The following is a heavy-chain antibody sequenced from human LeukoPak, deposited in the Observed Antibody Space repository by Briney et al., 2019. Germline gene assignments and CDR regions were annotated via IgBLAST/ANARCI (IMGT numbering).Heavy chain of an antibody. CDR3: ARDWGHSDAFDI. J-gene: IGHJ3*02. D-gene: IGHD3-16*01. CDR2: INPNSGGT. Sequence: ASVKVSCKASGYTFTGYYMHWVRQAPGQGLEWMGWINPNSGGTNYAQKFQGRVTMTRDTSISTAYMELSRLRSDDTAVYYCARDWGHSDAFDIWGRGTMVTVSS. CDR1: GYTFTGYY. V-gene: IGHV1-2*02.